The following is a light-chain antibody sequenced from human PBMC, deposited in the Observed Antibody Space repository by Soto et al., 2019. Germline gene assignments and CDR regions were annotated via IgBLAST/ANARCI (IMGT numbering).Light chain of an antibody. CDR2: EVS. CDR1: SSDVGNHNY. V-gene: IGLV2-8*01. CDR3: SSYAGSNSYV. J-gene: IGLJ1*01. Sequence: QSALTQPPSASGSPGQSVTISCTGTSSDVGNHNYVSWYQHHPGKAPKLVIYEVSQRPSGVPDRFSGPNSGNTASLTVSGVEADDEAGYYCSSYAGSNSYVVGTGTKVTVL.